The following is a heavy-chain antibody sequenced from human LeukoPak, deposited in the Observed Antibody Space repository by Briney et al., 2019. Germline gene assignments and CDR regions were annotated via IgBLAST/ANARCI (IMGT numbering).Heavy chain of an antibody. D-gene: IGHD6-19*01. CDR3: ARSVAGTSGNWFDP. V-gene: IGHV4-39*01. J-gene: IGHJ5*02. CDR2: IYYSGST. Sequence: SETLSLTCTVSGGSISSSSYSWGWIRQPPGKGLEWIGSIYYSGSTYYNPSLKSRVTISVDTSKNQFSLKLSSVTAADTAVYYCARSVAGTSGNWFDPWGQGTLVTVSS. CDR1: GGSISSSSYS.